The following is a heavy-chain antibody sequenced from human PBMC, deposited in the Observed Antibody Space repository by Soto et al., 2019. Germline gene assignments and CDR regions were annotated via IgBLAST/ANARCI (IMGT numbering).Heavy chain of an antibody. J-gene: IGHJ3*02. CDR2: IYSGGST. V-gene: IGHV3-53*01. Sequence: GGSLRLSCAASGFTVSSNYMSWVRQAPGKGLEWVSVIYSGGSTYYADSVKGRFTISRDSSKNTVYLQINSLGAEDTAVYYCARDSPMTSARAFDIWGQGTVVTVSS. CDR3: ARDSPMTSARAFDI. CDR1: GFTVSSNY.